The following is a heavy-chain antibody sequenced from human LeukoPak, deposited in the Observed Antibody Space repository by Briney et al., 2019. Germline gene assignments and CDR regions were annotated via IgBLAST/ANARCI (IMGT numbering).Heavy chain of an antibody. CDR2: INPSGGST. CDR1: GYTFTGYY. J-gene: IGHJ3*02. D-gene: IGHD3-22*01. CDR3: AREPDYDSSGTIVPPAFDI. Sequence: ASVNVSCKASGYTFTGYYMHWVRQAPGQGLEWMGIINPSGGSTSYAQKFQGRVTMTRDTSTSTVYMELSSLRSEDTAVHYCAREPDYDSSGTIVPPAFDIWGQGTMVTVSS. V-gene: IGHV1-46*01.